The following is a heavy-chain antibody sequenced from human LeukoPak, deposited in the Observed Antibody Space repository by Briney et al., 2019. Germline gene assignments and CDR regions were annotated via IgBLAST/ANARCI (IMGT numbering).Heavy chain of an antibody. CDR3: AKVRSSSWFVDY. CDR1: GFTFSSYA. Sequence: GGSLRLSCAASGFTFSSYAMSWVRQAPGKGLEWVSAISGGGGSTYYADSVKGRFTISRDNSKNTLYLQMNSLRAEDTAVYYCAKVRSSSWFVDYWGQGTLVTVSS. D-gene: IGHD6-13*01. CDR2: ISGGGGST. J-gene: IGHJ4*02. V-gene: IGHV3-23*01.